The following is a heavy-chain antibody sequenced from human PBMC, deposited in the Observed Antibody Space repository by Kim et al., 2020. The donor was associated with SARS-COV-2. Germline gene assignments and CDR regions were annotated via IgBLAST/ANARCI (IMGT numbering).Heavy chain of an antibody. J-gene: IGHJ5*02. CDR2: ISAYNGNT. Sequence: ASVKVSCKASGYTFTSYGISWVRQAPGQGLEWMGWISAYNGNTNYAQKLQGRVTMTTDTSTSTAYMELRSLRSDDTAVYYCARSKFGYSSSWYWFDPWGQGTLVTVSS. V-gene: IGHV1-18*04. CDR3: ARSKFGYSSSWYWFDP. D-gene: IGHD6-13*01. CDR1: GYTFTSYG.